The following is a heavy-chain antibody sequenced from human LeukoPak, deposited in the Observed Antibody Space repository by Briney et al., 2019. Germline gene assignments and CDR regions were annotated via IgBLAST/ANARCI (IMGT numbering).Heavy chain of an antibody. CDR2: IYYSGST. D-gene: IGHD2-2*01. V-gene: IGHV4-59*08. CDR1: GGSISSYY. Sequence: PSETLSLTCTASGGSISSYYWSWIRQPPGKGLEWIGYIYYSGSTNYNPSLKSRVTISVDTSKNQFSLKLSSVTAAGTAVYYCARSYCSSTSCYYYYGMDVWGQGTTVTVSS. CDR3: ARSYCSSTSCYYYYGMDV. J-gene: IGHJ6*02.